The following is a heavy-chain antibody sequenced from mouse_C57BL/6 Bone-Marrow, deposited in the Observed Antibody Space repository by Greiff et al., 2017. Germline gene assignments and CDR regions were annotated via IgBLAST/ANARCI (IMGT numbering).Heavy chain of an antibody. CDR2: ILPSIGRT. D-gene: IGHD1-1*01. V-gene: IGHV15-2*01. J-gene: IGHJ3*01. CDR1: DSEVFPLAY. CDR3: AREGYYGSSPFAY. Sequence: VQLQQSGSELRSPGSSVKLSCKDFDSEVFPLAYMSWVRQKPGHGFEWIGGILPSIGRTIYGEKFEDKATLDADTLSNTAYLELNSLTSEDSAIYYCAREGYYGSSPFAYWGQGTLVTVSA.